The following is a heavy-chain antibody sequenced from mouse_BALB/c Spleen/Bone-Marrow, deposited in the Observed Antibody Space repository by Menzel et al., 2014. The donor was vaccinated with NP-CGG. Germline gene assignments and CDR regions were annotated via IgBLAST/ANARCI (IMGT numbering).Heavy chain of an antibody. V-gene: IGHV4-1*02. J-gene: IGHJ3*01. CDR1: GFAFSRYW. Sequence: EVMLVESGGGLVKPGGSLKLSCAASGFAFSRYWMCWVRQAPGKGLEWIGEINPDSSTINYTPSLKDKFIISRDNAKNTLYLQMSKVRSEDTALYYCARLGYYGSYAYWGQGTLVTVSA. CDR3: ARLGYYGSYAY. CDR2: INPDSSTI. D-gene: IGHD1-1*01.